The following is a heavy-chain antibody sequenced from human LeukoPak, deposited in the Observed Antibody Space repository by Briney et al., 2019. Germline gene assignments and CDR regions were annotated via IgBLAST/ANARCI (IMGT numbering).Heavy chain of an antibody. CDR1: GFTFSSYA. CDR2: ISYDGSNE. D-gene: IGHD3-9*01. Sequence: GGSLRLSCAASGFTFSSYAMHWVRQAPGKGLEWVAVISYDGSNEYYADSVKGRFTISRDNSKNTLYLQMNSLRAEDTAVYYCARLEVALILTGYYSDYWGQGTLVTVSS. CDR3: ARLEVALILTGYYSDY. J-gene: IGHJ4*02. V-gene: IGHV3-30-3*01.